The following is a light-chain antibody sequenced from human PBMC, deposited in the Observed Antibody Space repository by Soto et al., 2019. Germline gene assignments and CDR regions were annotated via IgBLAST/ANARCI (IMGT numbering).Light chain of an antibody. CDR3: QQSYSSPQMYT. CDR1: QTISSS. Sequence: DIQMTQSPSSLSASVGDRVTITCRASQTISSSLNWYQQKPGKAPDLLFYAASNLQSGVPSMFSGSGSGSDFTLTISSLQPEDFATYYCQQSYSSPQMYTFGQGTRLEIK. CDR2: AAS. J-gene: IGKJ2*01. V-gene: IGKV1-39*01.